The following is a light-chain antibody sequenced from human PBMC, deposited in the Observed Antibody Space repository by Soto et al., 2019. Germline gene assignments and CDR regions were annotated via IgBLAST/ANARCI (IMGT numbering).Light chain of an antibody. Sequence: DIVMTQSPDSLAVSLGERATFNCKSSQSVLYSSNNKNYLAWYQQKPGQPPKLLIYWASTRESGVPDRFSGSWSGTDLTLTISSLQAEDVAVYYCQQYYNKVTFGQGTRLEIK. CDR2: WAS. V-gene: IGKV4-1*01. CDR3: QQYYNKVT. CDR1: QSVLYSSNNKNY. J-gene: IGKJ5*01.